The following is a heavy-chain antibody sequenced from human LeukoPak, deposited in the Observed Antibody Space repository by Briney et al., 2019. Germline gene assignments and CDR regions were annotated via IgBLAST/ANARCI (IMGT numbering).Heavy chain of an antibody. V-gene: IGHV3-69-1*01. CDR2: ISSTSTI. D-gene: IGHD6-6*01. CDR1: GFTFSNYA. CDR3: ARFRPGFYYGLDV. Sequence: GGSLRLSCTASGFTFSNYAMSWVRQAPGKGLEWVSYISSTSTIYYADSVKGRFTISRDNAKNSLYLQMNSLRAEDTAVYYCARFRPGFYYGLDVWGQGTTVTVSS. J-gene: IGHJ6*02.